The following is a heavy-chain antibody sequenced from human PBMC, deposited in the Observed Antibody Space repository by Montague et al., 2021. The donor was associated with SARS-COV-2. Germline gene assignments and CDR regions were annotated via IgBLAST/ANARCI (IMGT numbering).Heavy chain of an antibody. CDR1: GDSVSSNSAT. CDR2: TYYRSIWES. CDR3: VRGIEAAGSYDY. Sequence: CAISGDSVSSNSATWNWIRRSPSRGLEWLGRTYYRSIWESDYARXVKMRRAINPDTSKNQFSLQLSSVTPEDTALYYCVRGIEAAGSYDYWGQGTLVTVSS. J-gene: IGHJ4*02. D-gene: IGHD6-13*01. V-gene: IGHV6-1*01.